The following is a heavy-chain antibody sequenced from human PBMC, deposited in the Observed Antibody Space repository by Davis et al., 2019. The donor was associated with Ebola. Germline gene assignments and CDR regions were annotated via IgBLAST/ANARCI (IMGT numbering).Heavy chain of an antibody. CDR1: GFTLSDYA. Sequence: GESLKISCAASGFTLSDYAMSWVRQAPGKGLEWVSTLSDSGGTTYYAESVKGRFTISRDSSKNTLYLQMNSLRADDTAVYYCAKSISMFFRSSGPVYWGQGSLVTVSS. CDR3: AKSISMFFRSSGPVY. V-gene: IGHV3-23*01. J-gene: IGHJ4*02. CDR2: LSDSGGTT. D-gene: IGHD3-22*01.